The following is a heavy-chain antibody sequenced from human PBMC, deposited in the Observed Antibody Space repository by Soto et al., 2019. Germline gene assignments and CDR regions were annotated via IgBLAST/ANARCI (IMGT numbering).Heavy chain of an antibody. CDR2: ISAYNGNT. J-gene: IGHJ6*03. Sequence: QVQLVQSGAEVKKPGASVKISCKASGYSFTSYGISWVRQAPGQGLEWMGWISAYNGNTNYAQKLQGRVTMTTDTSTSTAYMELRSLRSDDTAVYYCARDPTIRYYYYYMDVWGKGTTVTVSS. CDR3: ARDPTIRYYYYYMDV. V-gene: IGHV1-18*01. CDR1: GYSFTSYG. D-gene: IGHD3-3*02.